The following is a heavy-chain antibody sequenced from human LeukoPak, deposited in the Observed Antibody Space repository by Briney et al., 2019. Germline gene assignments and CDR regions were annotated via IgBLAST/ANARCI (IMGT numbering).Heavy chain of an antibody. CDR3: ARHTLWSFDY. V-gene: IGHV3-7*01. J-gene: IGHJ4*02. CDR2: INQDGGTE. CDR1: GFTNYW. D-gene: IGHD1-1*01. Sequence: GGSRRLSCAAYGFTNYWLTWVRQAPGKGLEWGANINQDGGTEYYLDSMKGRFTISRDNAKNFVYLQINTLSAEDTAVYFCARHTLWSFDYWGQGALVTVSS.